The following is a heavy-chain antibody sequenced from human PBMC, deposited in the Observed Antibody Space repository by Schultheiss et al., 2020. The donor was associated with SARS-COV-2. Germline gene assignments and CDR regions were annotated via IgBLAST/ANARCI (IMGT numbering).Heavy chain of an antibody. J-gene: IGHJ4*02. CDR1: GFTFSSYA. CDR3: AKDGTYDFSYFDY. CDR2: IYSGGST. V-gene: IGHV3-NL1*01. D-gene: IGHD3-3*01. Sequence: GGSLRLSCAASGFTFSSYAMHWVRQAPGKGLEWVAVIYSGGSTYYADSVKGRFTISRHNSKNTLYLQMNSLRAEDTAVYYCAKDGTYDFSYFDYWGQGTLVTVSS.